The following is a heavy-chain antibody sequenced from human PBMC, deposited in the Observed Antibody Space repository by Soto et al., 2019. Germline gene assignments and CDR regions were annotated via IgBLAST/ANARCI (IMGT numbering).Heavy chain of an antibody. Sequence: QVHLVQSGAEVKKPGSSVKVSCRASGGTFSSYAVNWVRQAPGQGLEWMGVILPLLNTPKYVQKFQGRLTITADASATTVYLELSRLRSEDTAVYYCARESSSPNYYYYGMDVWGQGTTVTVSS. CDR1: GGTFSSYA. V-gene: IGHV1-69*01. CDR3: ARESSSPNYYYYGMDV. CDR2: ILPLLNTP. J-gene: IGHJ6*02. D-gene: IGHD6-6*01.